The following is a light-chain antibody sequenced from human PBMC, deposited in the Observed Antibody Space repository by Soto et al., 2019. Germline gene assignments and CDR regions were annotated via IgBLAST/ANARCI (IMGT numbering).Light chain of an antibody. Sequence: EVVSTQSPCTLSLSPGERATLSCRASQSVSSSYLAWYQQKPGQAPRLLIYGASSRATGIPDRFSGSGSGTDFTLTISRLEPEDFAVYYCQQYGSSSITFGQGTRLEIK. CDR3: QQYGSSSIT. V-gene: IGKV3-20*01. J-gene: IGKJ5*01. CDR1: QSVSSSY. CDR2: GAS.